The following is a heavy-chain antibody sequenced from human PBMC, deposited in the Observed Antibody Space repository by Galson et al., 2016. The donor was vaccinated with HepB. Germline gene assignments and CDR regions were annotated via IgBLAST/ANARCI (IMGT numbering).Heavy chain of an antibody. V-gene: IGHV4-34*01. J-gene: IGHJ4*02. CDR1: GESLSGYY. D-gene: IGHD2-15*01. CDR3: ARGRRVVLSAILARTGYGYFDY. Sequence: SETLSLTCAVYGESLSGYYWSWIRQPPGKGLEWIGEINHTGSTSYDPSLKSRVTISRDMSKDQFSLKVNSVTAADTAVYYCARGRRVVLSAILARTGYGYFDYWGQGSLVAVSS. CDR2: INHTGST.